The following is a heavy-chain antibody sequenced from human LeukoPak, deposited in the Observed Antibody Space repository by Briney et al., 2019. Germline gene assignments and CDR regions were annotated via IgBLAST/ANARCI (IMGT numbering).Heavy chain of an antibody. CDR1: GGSISSSSYY. D-gene: IGHD3-22*01. V-gene: IGHV4-39*07. J-gene: IGHJ4*02. Sequence: SETLSLTCTVSGGSISSSSYYWGWIRQPPGKGLEWIGSIYYSGSTYYNPSLKSRVTISVDTSKNQFSLKLSSVTAADTAVYYCARSFDSSGYYDYWGQGTLVTVSS. CDR3: ARSFDSSGYYDY. CDR2: IYYSGST.